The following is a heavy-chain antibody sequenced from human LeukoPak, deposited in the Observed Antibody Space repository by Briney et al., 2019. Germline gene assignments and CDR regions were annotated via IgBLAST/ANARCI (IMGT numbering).Heavy chain of an antibody. CDR2: LNTDGGRT. D-gene: IGHD1-1*01. CDR1: GFTFDDYA. Sequence: PGGSLRLSCAASGFTFDDYAMHWVRQAPGKGLVWVSGLNTDGGRTVYADSVKGRFTISRDNAKNTLYLQMNSLRVEDTAVYYCVVDFQYNSPWGQGTLVTVSS. V-gene: IGHV3-74*01. J-gene: IGHJ5*02. CDR3: VVDFQYNSP.